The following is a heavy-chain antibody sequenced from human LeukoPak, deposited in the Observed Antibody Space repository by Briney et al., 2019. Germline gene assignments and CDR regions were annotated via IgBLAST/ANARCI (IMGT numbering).Heavy chain of an antibody. D-gene: IGHD2-15*01. CDR1: GGSISSGSYC. CDR2: ICTSGST. V-gene: IGHV4-61*02. Sequence: SETLSLTCTVSGGSISSGSYCWSWIRQPAGKGLEWIGRICTSGSTNYNPSLKSRVTISVDTSKNQFSLKLSSVTAADTAVYYCAREVAAAATAFDPWGQGTLVTVSS. J-gene: IGHJ5*02. CDR3: AREVAAAATAFDP.